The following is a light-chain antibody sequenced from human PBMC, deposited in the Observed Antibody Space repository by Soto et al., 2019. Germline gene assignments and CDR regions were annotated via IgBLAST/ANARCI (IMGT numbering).Light chain of an antibody. CDR2: AAS. J-gene: IGKJ4*01. Sequence: DILMTQSPSSLSASVGDRVTITCRASQSISSYLNWYQHKPGEAPKLLIYAASSLQSGVPSRFSGSGSGTDFTLTISSLHPEDFATYYCQQSYGIPLTFGGGTKVEIK. CDR3: QQSYGIPLT. V-gene: IGKV1-39*01. CDR1: QSISSY.